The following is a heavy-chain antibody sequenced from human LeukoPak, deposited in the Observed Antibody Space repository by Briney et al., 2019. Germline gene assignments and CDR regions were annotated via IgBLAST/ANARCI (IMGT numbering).Heavy chain of an antibody. Sequence: SETLSLTCTVSGGSISSYYWSWIRQPAGKGLEWIGRIYTSGSTNYNPSLKSRVTMSVDTSKNQFSLKLSSVTAADTAVYYCARELKSGMPAPYNWFDPWGQGTLVTVSS. CDR2: IYTSGST. V-gene: IGHV4-4*07. D-gene: IGHD2-2*01. CDR1: GGSISSYY. CDR3: ARELKSGMPAPYNWFDP. J-gene: IGHJ5*02.